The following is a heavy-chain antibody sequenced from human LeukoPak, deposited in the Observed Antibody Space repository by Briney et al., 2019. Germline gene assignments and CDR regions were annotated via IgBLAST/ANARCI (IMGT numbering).Heavy chain of an antibody. Sequence: PVKVPCKASGGTFSSYAISWVRQAPGQGLEWMGGIIPIFGTANYAQKFQGRVTITADESTSTAYMELSSLRSEDTAVYYCAVPGSSSATYYYGMDVWGQGTTVTVSS. CDR2: IIPIFGTA. V-gene: IGHV1-69*13. J-gene: IGHJ6*02. D-gene: IGHD6-13*01. CDR1: GGTFSSYA. CDR3: AVPGSSSATYYYGMDV.